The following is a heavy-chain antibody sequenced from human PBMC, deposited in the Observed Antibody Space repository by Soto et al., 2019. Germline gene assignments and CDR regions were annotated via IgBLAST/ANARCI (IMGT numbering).Heavy chain of an antibody. CDR1: GGTFSSYA. D-gene: IGHD3-3*01. CDR3: ARDVGWSGYYGLYYGMDV. CDR2: IIPIFGTA. Sequence: SVKVSCKASGGTFSSYAMSWVRQAPGQGLEWMGGIIPIFGTANYAQKFQGRVTITADKSTSTAYMELSSLRSEDTAVYYCARDVGWSGYYGLYYGMDVWGQGTTVTVSS. J-gene: IGHJ6*02. V-gene: IGHV1-69*06.